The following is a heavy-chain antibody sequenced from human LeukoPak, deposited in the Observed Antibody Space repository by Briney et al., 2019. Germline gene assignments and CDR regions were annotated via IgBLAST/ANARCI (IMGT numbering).Heavy chain of an antibody. CDR3: ARGAGINYDILTGYDANFDY. V-gene: IGHV1-8*01. J-gene: IGHJ4*02. CDR2: MNPNSGDT. CDR1: GYTFTIYD. D-gene: IGHD3-9*01. Sequence: ASVKVSCKASGYTFTIYDIHWVRQATGQGLEWMGWMNPNSGDTRYAQKFQGRVTMTRNTSLTTAYMELSSLRSDDTAVYYCARGAGINYDILTGYDANFDYWGQGTLVTVSS.